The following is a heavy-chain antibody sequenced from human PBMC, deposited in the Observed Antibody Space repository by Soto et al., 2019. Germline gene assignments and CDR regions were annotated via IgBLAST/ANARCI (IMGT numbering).Heavy chain of an antibody. CDR3: ARLIRITGDNDY. Sequence: SETLSLTCTVSGGSISSGGYYWSWIRQHPGKGLEWIGYIYYSGSTYYNPSLKSRVTISVDTSKNQFSLKLSSVTAADTAVYYCARLIRITGDNDYWGQGTLVTVSS. CDR1: GGSISSGGYY. V-gene: IGHV4-31*03. J-gene: IGHJ4*02. D-gene: IGHD3-3*01. CDR2: IYYSGST.